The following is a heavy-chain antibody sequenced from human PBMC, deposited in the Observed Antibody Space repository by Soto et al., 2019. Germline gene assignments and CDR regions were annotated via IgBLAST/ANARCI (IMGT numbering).Heavy chain of an antibody. Sequence: PGGSLRLSCVASGCTFSNYWMSWVRQAPGKGLEWLANIKVDGSEKYYVDSVKGRFTVSRDNAKNSLYLELNSLSAADTAVYYCARHLLSVPNWFDPWGQGTQVTVSS. D-gene: IGHD1-26*01. J-gene: IGHJ5*02. CDR3: ARHLLSVPNWFDP. CDR1: GCTFSNYW. CDR2: IKVDGSEK. V-gene: IGHV3-7*01.